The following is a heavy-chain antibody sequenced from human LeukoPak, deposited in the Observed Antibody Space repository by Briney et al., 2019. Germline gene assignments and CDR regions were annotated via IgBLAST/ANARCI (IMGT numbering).Heavy chain of an antibody. V-gene: IGHV4-30-4*01. Sequence: PSETLSLTCTVSGGSISSGDYYWSWIRQPPGKGLEWIGYIYYSGSTYYNPSLKSRVTISVDTSKNQFSLKLSSVTAADTAVYYCARVFNNYSKGVDIWGQGTMVTVYS. CDR1: GGSISSGDYY. J-gene: IGHJ3*02. D-gene: IGHD2-2*01. CDR3: ARVFNNYSKGVDI. CDR2: IYYSGST.